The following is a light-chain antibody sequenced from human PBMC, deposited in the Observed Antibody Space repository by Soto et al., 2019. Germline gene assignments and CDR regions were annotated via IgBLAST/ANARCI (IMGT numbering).Light chain of an antibody. V-gene: IGKV3D-15*01. J-gene: IGKJ1*01. Sequence: EVVLTQSPATLSLSPGERATPSCRASQSIRNYLAWYQQKPGQAPRLLIYDASNRATGIPARFSGTGSGTEFTLTISSLQSEDFALYYCQQYNDWPLTFGQGTKVDIK. CDR3: QQYNDWPLT. CDR2: DAS. CDR1: QSIRNY.